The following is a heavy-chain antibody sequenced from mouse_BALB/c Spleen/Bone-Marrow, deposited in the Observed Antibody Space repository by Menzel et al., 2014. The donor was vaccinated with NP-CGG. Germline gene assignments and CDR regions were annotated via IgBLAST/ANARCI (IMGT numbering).Heavy chain of an antibody. CDR1: GCTFTNYW. Sequence: VQLQQSGAELVKPGASVKLSCKASGCTFTNYWMHWVKQRPGQGLEWIGEINPSNGRTNYNEKFKSKATLTVDKSSSTAYMQLSSLTSGDSAVYYCARGFDYWGQGTTLTVSS. CDR2: INPSNGRT. CDR3: ARGFDY. V-gene: IGHV1S81*02. J-gene: IGHJ2*01.